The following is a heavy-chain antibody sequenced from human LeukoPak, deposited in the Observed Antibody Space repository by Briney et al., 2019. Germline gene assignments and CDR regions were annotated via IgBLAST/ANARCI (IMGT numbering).Heavy chain of an antibody. CDR2: IQYSGNNK. J-gene: IGHJ4*02. Sequence: HPGGSLRLSCAASGFTFINYGMHWVRQAPGKGLEWVAFIQYSGNNKYYADSVKGRFTISRDNAENSLYLQMNSLRAEDTAVYYCARDHRYGGLFDYWGQGTLVTVSS. CDR3: ARDHRYGGLFDY. D-gene: IGHD1-1*01. CDR1: GFTFINYG. V-gene: IGHV3-30*02.